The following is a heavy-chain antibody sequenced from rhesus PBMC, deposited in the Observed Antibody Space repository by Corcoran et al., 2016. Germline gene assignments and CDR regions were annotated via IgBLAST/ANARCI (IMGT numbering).Heavy chain of an antibody. CDR3: ATYYSGSYQLGFDY. Sequence: EVQLVQSGAEVKKPGASVKISCKASGSTFTHYYLPWVRQAPGKGLEWMGRVDPEDGEAIHAQKFQDRVTITADTSTDTAYMELSSLRSEDTAVYYCATYYSGSYQLGFDYWGQGVLVTVSS. CDR1: GSTFTHYY. J-gene: IGHJ4*01. V-gene: IGHV1-111*02. CDR2: VDPEDGEA. D-gene: IGHD1-44*02.